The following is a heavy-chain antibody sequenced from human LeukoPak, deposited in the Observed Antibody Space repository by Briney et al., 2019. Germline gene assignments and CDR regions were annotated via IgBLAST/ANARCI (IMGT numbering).Heavy chain of an antibody. CDR1: GFTVSSNY. V-gene: IGHV3-66*01. Sequence: PGGSLRLSCAASGFTVSSNYMSWVRQAPGKGLEWVSVIYSGGSTYYAGSVKGRFTISRDNSKNTLYLQMNSLRAEDTAVYYCASLSSGYYGMDVWGQGTTVTVSS. D-gene: IGHD3-22*01. CDR2: IYSGGST. CDR3: ASLSSGYYGMDV. J-gene: IGHJ6*02.